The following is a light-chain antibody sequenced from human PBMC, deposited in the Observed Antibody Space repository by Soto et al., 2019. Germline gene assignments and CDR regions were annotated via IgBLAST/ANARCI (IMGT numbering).Light chain of an antibody. J-gene: IGKJ2*01. CDR1: QSVSNN. CDR3: QQYNNLPPDT. Sequence: EFVLTQSPGTLSLSPGERATLSCRASQSVSNNLAWYQQKPGQAPRLLIYGASTRATGIPGRFRGSGSGTEFTLTITSLQSEDFAVYFCQQYNNLPPDTFGQGTKVDIK. V-gene: IGKV3-15*01. CDR2: GAS.